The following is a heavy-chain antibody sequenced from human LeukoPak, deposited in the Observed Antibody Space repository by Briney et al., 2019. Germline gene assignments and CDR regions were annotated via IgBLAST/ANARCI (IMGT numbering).Heavy chain of an antibody. J-gene: IGHJ6*02. CDR2: MNPNRGNT. V-gene: IGHV1-8*01. Sequence: ASVTVSCKASGYTFTSYDINWVRQAPGQGLEWMGWMNPNRGNTVYAQKFQGRVTMTRNTSISTAYMELSSLRSEDTAVYYCARWVRGVIQDYYNYGMDVWGQGTTVTVSS. CDR3: ARWVRGVIQDYYNYGMDV. D-gene: IGHD3-10*01. CDR1: GYTFTSYD.